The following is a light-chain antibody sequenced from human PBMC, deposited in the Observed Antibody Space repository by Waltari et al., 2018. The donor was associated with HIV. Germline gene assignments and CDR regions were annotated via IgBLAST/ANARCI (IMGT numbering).Light chain of an antibody. Sequence: QSVLTQPPSVSAAPGQKVTISCSGSSSNIGNNYVSWYQQLPGPAPKLLIYDNKKPTSGIPDRFSSSKSGTSATLGITGLQTGDEADYYCGTWDSSLSAVVFGGGTKLTVL. CDR1: SSNIGNNY. CDR3: GTWDSSLSAVV. V-gene: IGLV1-51*01. J-gene: IGLJ2*01. CDR2: DNK.